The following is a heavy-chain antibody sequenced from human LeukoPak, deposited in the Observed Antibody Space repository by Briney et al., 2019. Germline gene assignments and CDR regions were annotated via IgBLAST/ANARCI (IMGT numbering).Heavy chain of an antibody. V-gene: IGHV1-69*01. CDR2: IIPIFGTA. Sequence: SVKVSCKTSGGTFSSYAINWVRQPPGQGLEWMGGIIPIFGTANYAQKFQGRVTITADESTSTAYMELSSLRSEDTAVYYCARGYDILTGYYSTVELDYWGQGTLVTVSS. CDR3: ARGYDILTGYYSTVELDY. CDR1: GGTFSSYA. D-gene: IGHD3-9*01. J-gene: IGHJ4*02.